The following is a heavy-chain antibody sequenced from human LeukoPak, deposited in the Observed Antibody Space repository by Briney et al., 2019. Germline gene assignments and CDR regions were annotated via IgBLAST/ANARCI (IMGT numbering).Heavy chain of an antibody. J-gene: IGHJ4*02. CDR2: ILYDGNSK. V-gene: IGHV3-30*03. CDR1: GFTFSTYA. Sequence: GRSLRLSCAASGFTFSTYAMHWVRQAPGKGLEWVAVILYDGNSKYYADSVKGRFTISRDNSMNTLYLQMNSLSAEDTAVYYCARYFGSGTYAVDCWGQGTLVTVSS. CDR3: ARYFGSGTYAVDC. D-gene: IGHD3-10*01.